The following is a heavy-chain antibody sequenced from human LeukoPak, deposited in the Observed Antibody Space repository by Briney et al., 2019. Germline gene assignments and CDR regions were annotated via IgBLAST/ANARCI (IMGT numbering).Heavy chain of an antibody. CDR1: GFTFSSYD. CDR2: IGTAGDT. V-gene: IGHV3-13*01. J-gene: IGHJ3*02. Sequence: PGGSLRLSCAASGFTFSSYDMHWVRQATGKGLEWVSAIGTAGDTYYPGSVKGRFTISRENAKNSLYLQMNSLRAGDTAVYYCAREGSFGAFDIWGQGTMVTVSS. D-gene: IGHD5-18*01. CDR3: AREGSFGAFDI.